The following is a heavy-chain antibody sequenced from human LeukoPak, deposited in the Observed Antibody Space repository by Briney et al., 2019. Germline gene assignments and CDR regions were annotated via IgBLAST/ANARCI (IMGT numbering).Heavy chain of an antibody. J-gene: IGHJ6*03. Sequence: ASVKVSCKASGYTFTGYYMHWVRQAPGQGLEWMGWINPNSGGTNYAQKFQGRVTMTRDTSISTAYMELSRLRSDDTAVYYRARRRSSSYYYYYMDVWGKGTTVTVSS. CDR1: GYTFTGYY. CDR2: INPNSGGT. D-gene: IGHD6-6*01. V-gene: IGHV1-2*02. CDR3: ARRRSSSYYYYYMDV.